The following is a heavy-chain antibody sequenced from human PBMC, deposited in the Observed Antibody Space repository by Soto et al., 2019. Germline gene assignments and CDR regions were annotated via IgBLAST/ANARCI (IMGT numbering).Heavy chain of an antibody. V-gene: IGHV3-48*02. J-gene: IGHJ2*01. CDR3: ARENWYFDL. CDR1: GFIFSTYS. CDR2: ISDSSDTI. Sequence: EVPLVESGGGLVQPGGSLRLSCVASGFIFSTYSMNWVRQAPGKGLEWVSYISDSSDTIYYADSVKGRFTISRDNAKNSLYLQMNSLRDEDTAVYYCARENWYFDLWGRGTLVTVSS.